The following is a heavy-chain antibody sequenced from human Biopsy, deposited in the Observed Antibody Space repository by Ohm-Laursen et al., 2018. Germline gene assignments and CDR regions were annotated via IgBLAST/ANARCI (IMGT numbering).Heavy chain of an antibody. CDR1: EGTFSNYG. Sequence: SVKVSCKTPEGTFSNYGVNWVRQAPGQGLEWLGGNIPILGTGNYAQKFQDRVTVAADTSTSTATMELRSLRSDDTAVYYCATKLTGYFHHWGQGTLVIASS. J-gene: IGHJ1*01. D-gene: IGHD3-9*01. CDR3: ATKLTGYFHH. V-gene: IGHV1-69*06. CDR2: NIPILGTG.